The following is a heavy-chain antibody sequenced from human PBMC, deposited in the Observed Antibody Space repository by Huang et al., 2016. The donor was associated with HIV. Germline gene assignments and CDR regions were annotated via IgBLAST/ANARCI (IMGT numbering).Heavy chain of an antibody. CDR2: MSSSSSTI. D-gene: IGHD2-2*01. CDR1: AFTFSSYS. V-gene: IGHV3-48*02. CDR3: ARVGDIVVVPYYYYYGMDV. J-gene: IGHJ6*02. Sequence: EVQLVESGGGLVQPGGSLRLSCAASAFTFSSYSMNWVRQATGKGLEWVSYMSSSSSTIYYADSVKGRFTISRDNAKNSLYLQMNSLRDEDTAVYYCARVGDIVVVPYYYYYGMDVWGQGTTVTVSS.